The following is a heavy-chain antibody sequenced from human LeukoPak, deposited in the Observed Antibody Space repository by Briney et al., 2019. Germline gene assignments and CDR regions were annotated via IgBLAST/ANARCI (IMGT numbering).Heavy chain of an antibody. CDR2: IYTGGSA. J-gene: IGHJ4*02. Sequence: GGSLRLSCAASGFVFNNYPMSWVRQAPGKGLEWVSVIYTGGSAYYADSVKGRFTTSRDNSKNMLYLQMNSLKAEDTAIYYCARAHSSSDYFDCWGQGILVIVSS. D-gene: IGHD6-19*01. V-gene: IGHV3-23*05. CDR1: GFVFNNYP. CDR3: ARAHSSSDYFDC.